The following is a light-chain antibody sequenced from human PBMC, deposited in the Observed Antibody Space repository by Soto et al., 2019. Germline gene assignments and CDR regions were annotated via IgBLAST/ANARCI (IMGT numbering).Light chain of an antibody. Sequence: QSVLTQPPSASGSPGQSVTISCTGTSSDVGGYVSWYQQHPGKAPKVMIYDVNKRPSGVPDRFSGSKSGNTASLTVSGLQAEDEADYYCSSHAGSDNPFVFGTGTKLTVL. CDR1: SSDVGGY. V-gene: IGLV2-8*01. CDR3: SSHAGSDNPFV. J-gene: IGLJ1*01. CDR2: DVN.